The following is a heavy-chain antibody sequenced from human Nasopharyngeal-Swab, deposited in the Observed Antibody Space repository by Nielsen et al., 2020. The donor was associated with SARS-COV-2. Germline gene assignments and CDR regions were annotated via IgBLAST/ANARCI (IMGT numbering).Heavy chain of an antibody. J-gene: IGHJ5*02. Sequence: SVKVSCKASGDTFSSSAITWVRQAPGQGLEWMGGIIPMFGTADYAQKFQGRVTITADGSTSTAYMEMNSLRSEDTAVYYCARAHTRSCTDGVCFRSQVYNWFDPWGQGTLVTVSS. CDR3: ARAHTRSCTDGVCFRSQVYNWFDP. CDR2: IIPMFGTA. CDR1: GDTFSSSA. D-gene: IGHD2-8*01. V-gene: IGHV1-69*13.